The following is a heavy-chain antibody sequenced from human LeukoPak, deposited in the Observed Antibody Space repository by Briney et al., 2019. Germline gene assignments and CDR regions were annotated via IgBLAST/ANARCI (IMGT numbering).Heavy chain of an antibody. D-gene: IGHD3-16*01. CDR2: MNPNSGNT. CDR3: ARGGPFYDYVWGTHLLAFDI. CDR1: GYTFTSYD. J-gene: IGHJ3*02. V-gene: IGHV1-8*01. Sequence: ASVKVSCKASGYTFTSYDINWVRQATGQGLEWMGWMNPNSGNTGYAQKFQGRVTMTRNTSISTAYMELSSLRSEDTAVYYCARGGPFYDYVWGTHLLAFDIWGQGTMVTVSS.